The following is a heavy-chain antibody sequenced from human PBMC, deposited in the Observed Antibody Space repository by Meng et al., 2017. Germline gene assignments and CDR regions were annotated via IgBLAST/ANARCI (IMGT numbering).Heavy chain of an antibody. V-gene: IGHV4-59*01. D-gene: IGHD5-12*01. CDR3: ARGPYSGYKRNAFDI. CDR2: IYYSGST. J-gene: IGHJ3*02. CDR1: GGSISSYY. Sequence: SETLSLTCTVSGGSISSYYWSWIRQPPGKGLEWIGYIYYSGSTNYNPSLKSRVTISVDTSKNQFSLKLSSVTAADTAVYYYARGPYSGYKRNAFDIWGQGTMVTVSS.